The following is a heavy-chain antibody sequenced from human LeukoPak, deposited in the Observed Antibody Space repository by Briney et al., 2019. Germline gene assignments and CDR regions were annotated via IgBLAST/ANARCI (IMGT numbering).Heavy chain of an antibody. CDR2: INPSGDST. CDR3: AREEPTTGGYDS. Sequence: ASVKVSCKAPRDTFTTYYMHWVRQAPGQGLEWMGVINPSGDSTSYARQFQGRVTVTKDTSTSTVYMDLNSLRSEDTAVYYCAREEPTTGGYDSWGQGTLVIVSS. CDR1: RDTFTTYY. D-gene: IGHD1-14*01. J-gene: IGHJ4*02. V-gene: IGHV1-46*01.